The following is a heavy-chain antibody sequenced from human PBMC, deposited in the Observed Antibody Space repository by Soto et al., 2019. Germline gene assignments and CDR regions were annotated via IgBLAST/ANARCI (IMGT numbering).Heavy chain of an antibody. CDR2: ISYDGSNK. D-gene: IGHD5-18*01. CDR1: GFTFSSYG. J-gene: IGHJ5*02. V-gene: IGHV3-30*18. Sequence: QVQLVESGGGVVQPGRSLRLSCAASGFTFSSYGMHWVRQAPGKGLEWVAVISYDGSNKYYADSVKGRFTISRDNSKNTLYLQMNSLRADDTAVYYCAKDAGQLWQNNNWFDPWGQGTLVTVSS. CDR3: AKDAGQLWQNNNWFDP.